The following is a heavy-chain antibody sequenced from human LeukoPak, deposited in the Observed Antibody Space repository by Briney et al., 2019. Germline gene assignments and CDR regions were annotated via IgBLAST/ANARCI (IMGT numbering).Heavy chain of an antibody. CDR2: ISGSGGTT. Sequence: QPGGSLRLSCAASGFPFSTYAMTWVRQAPGKGLQWVSTISGSGGTTYYADSVKGRFTISRDNFKNTLYLQMNSLRAEDTAVYYCAKDLLRLVVGWSELDYWGQGTLVTVSS. CDR1: GFPFSTYA. J-gene: IGHJ4*02. D-gene: IGHD3-3*01. CDR3: AKDLLRLVVGWSELDY. V-gene: IGHV3-23*01.